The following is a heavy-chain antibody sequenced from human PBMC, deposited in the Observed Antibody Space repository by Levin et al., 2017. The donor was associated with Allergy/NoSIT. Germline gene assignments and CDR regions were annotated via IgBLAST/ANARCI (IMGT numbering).Heavy chain of an antibody. CDR3: ARAPDYYDTSALDY. Sequence: SQTLSLTCAVYGGSLRSHYWTWLRQPPGKGLEWIGEITDYGSTNDNPSLKSRVTISVDTSKNQFYLKLTSVTAADTAVYYCARAPDYYDTSALDYWGQGTPVTVSS. CDR1: GGSLRSHY. CDR2: ITDYGST. V-gene: IGHV4-34*01. D-gene: IGHD3-22*01. J-gene: IGHJ4*02.